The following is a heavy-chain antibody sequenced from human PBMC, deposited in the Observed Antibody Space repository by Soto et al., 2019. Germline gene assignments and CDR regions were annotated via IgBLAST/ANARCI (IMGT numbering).Heavy chain of an antibody. CDR2: ISYDGSNK. CDR3: AKGDWFDP. Sequence: QVQLVESGGGVVQPGRSLRLSCAASGFTFSNYGIHWVRQAPGKGLEWVAVISYDGSNKYYADSVKGRFTISRDNSKNTLYLQMSSLRAEDTAVYYCAKGDWFDPWGQGTLVTVSS. J-gene: IGHJ5*02. V-gene: IGHV3-30*18. CDR1: GFTFSNYG.